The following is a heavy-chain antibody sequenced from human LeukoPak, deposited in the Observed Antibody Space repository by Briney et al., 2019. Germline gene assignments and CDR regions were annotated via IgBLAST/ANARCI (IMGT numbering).Heavy chain of an antibody. CDR2: INWNGGRA. V-gene: IGHV3-20*04. D-gene: IGHD2-15*01. CDR3: VRDRGGSYMYFQH. Sequence: GGSLRLSCAASGFTFDDYGMSWVRQAPGKGLEWVSGINWNGGRAGHADSVKGRFTISRDNAKNSLFLQMDSLRAEDTALYYCVRDRGGSYMYFQHWGQGTLDTVSS. CDR1: GFTFDDYG. J-gene: IGHJ1*01.